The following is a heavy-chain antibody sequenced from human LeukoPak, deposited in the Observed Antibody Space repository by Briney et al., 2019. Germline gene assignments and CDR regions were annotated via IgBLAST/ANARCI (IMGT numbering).Heavy chain of an antibody. CDR1: GFTFSDYY. CDR2: ISSSGSTI. D-gene: IGHD4-23*01. CDR3: AREDYGGNSGFDY. V-gene: IGHV3-11*01. J-gene: IGHJ4*02. Sequence: GGSLRLSRAASGFTFSDYYMSWIRQAPGKGLEWVSYISSSGSTIYYADSVKGRFTISRDNAKNSLYLQMNSLRAEDMAVYYCAREDYGGNSGFDYWGQGTLVTVSS.